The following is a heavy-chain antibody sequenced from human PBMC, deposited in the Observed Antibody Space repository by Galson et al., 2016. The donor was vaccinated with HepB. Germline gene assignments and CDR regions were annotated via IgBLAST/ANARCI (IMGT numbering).Heavy chain of an antibody. Sequence: SVKVSCKASGYTFTSYAMHWVRQVPGQSLEWMAWINAGTGNTKYSQRLQGRVTITRDTSASTTYMELSSLGSEDTAVYYCARGGYCISTSCYHPIDYWGQGTLVTVSS. V-gene: IGHV1-3*01. CDR2: INAGTGNT. CDR1: GYTFTSYA. D-gene: IGHD2-2*01. J-gene: IGHJ4*02. CDR3: ARGGYCISTSCYHPIDY.